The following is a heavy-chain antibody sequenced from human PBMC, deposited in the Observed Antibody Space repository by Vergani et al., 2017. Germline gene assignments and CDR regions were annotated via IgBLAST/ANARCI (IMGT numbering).Heavy chain of an antibody. CDR3: ARGPDP. CDR2: ISSSGSTI. J-gene: IGHJ5*02. V-gene: IGHV3-11*04. CDR1: GGSFSGYY. Sequence: QVQLQQWGAGLLKPSETLSLTCAVYGGSFSGYYWSWIRQPPGKGLEWVSYISSSGSTIYYADSVKGRFTISRDNAKNSLYLQMNSLRAEDTAVYYCARGPDPWGQGTLVTVSS.